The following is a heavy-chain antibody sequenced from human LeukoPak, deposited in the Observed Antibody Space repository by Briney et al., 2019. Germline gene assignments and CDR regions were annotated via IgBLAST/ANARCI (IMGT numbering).Heavy chain of an antibody. V-gene: IGHV3-9*01. CDR1: GFTFDDYA. J-gene: IGHJ4*02. CDR2: IIWNSGTI. CDR3: AKVSPLLTDRGVLDYFDY. Sequence: GGSLRLSCAASGFTFDDYAMHWVRPAPGKGLEWVSGIIWNSGTIGYADSVKGRFTISRDNAKNSLYLQMNSLRAEGAALYYCAKVSPLLTDRGVLDYFDYWGQGTLVTVSS. D-gene: IGHD1-26*01.